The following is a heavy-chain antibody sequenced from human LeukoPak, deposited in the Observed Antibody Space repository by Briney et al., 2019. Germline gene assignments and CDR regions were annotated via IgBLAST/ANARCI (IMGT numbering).Heavy chain of an antibody. D-gene: IGHD5-12*01. Sequence: GGSLRLPCAASGFTFSSYSMNWVRQAPGKGLEWVSSISSSSSYIYYADSVKGRFTISRDNAKNSLYLQMNSLRAEDTAVYYCARGGDIVAYNYWGQGTLVTVSS. CDR2: ISSSSSYI. CDR3: ARGGDIVAYNY. J-gene: IGHJ4*02. V-gene: IGHV3-21*01. CDR1: GFTFSSYS.